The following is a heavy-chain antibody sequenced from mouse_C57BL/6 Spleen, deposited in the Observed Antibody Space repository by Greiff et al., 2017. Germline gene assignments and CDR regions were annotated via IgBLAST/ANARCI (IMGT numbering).Heavy chain of an antibody. CDR2: FYPGSGSI. J-gene: IGHJ3*01. D-gene: IGHD4-1*02. CDR1: GYTFTEYT. CDR3: ARHVPQLWPFAY. V-gene: IGHV1-62-2*01. Sequence: QVQLKESGAELVKPGASVKLSCKASGYTFTEYTIHWIKQRYGQGLEWIGWFYPGSGSIKYNEKFKDKATFTADKSSSTVYMELSRLTSEDSAVYFCARHVPQLWPFAYWGQGTLVTVSA.